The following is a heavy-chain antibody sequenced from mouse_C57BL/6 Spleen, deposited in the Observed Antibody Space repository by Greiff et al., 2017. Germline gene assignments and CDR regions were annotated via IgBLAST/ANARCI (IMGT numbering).Heavy chain of an antibody. V-gene: IGHV1-64*01. J-gene: IGHJ1*03. D-gene: IGHD1-1*01. CDR2: IHPTSGST. Sequence: QVQLQQPGAELVKPGASVKLSCKASGYTFTSYWMHWVKQRPGQGLEWIGMIHPTSGSTNYNEKFKSKATLTVDKSSSTAYMQLSSLTSEDSAVXDCARAFYYGSSWYFDVWGTGTTVTVAS. CDR3: ARAFYYGSSWYFDV. CDR1: GYTFTSYW.